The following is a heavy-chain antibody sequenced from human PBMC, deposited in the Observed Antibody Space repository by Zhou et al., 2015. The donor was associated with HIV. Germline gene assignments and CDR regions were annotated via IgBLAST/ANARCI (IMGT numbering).Heavy chain of an antibody. V-gene: IGHV1-69*12. CDR1: GGTFSSYA. D-gene: IGHD3-10*01. Sequence: QVQLVQSGAEVKKPGSSVKVSCKASGGTFSSYAISWVRQAPGQGLEWMGGIIPIFGTANYAQKFQGRVTITADESTSTAYMELSSLRSEDTAVYYCAGTQHRYGSGSYWYFDLWGRGTLVTVSS. CDR2: IIPIFGTA. J-gene: IGHJ2*01. CDR3: AGTQHRYGSGSYWYFDL.